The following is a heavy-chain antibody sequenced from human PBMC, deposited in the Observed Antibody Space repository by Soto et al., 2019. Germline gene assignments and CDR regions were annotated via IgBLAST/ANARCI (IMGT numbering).Heavy chain of an antibody. CDR1: GYTFTGYY. Sequence: ASVKVSCKASGYTFTGYYMHWVRQAPGQGLEWMGWINPNSGDTNYAQKFQGRVTMTRDTSISTAYMELSRPRSDAAAVYYCAREDVRRVWGQGTTVTVSS. CDR3: AREDVRRV. V-gene: IGHV1-2*02. CDR2: INPNSGDT. J-gene: IGHJ6*02.